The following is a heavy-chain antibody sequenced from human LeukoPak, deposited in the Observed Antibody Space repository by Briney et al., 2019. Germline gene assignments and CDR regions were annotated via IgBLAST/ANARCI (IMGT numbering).Heavy chain of an antibody. V-gene: IGHV3-30-3*01. CDR2: ISYDGSNK. D-gene: IGHD2-2*01. CDR1: GFTFSSYA. Sequence: GRSLRLSCAASGFTFSSYAMQWVRQAPGKGLEWVAVISYDGSNKYYTDSVKGLFTISRDNAKNTLYLQMNSLRAEDTAVYYCARGVGYCSSTSCYWWFDPWGQGTLVTVSS. CDR3: ARGVGYCSSTSCYWWFDP. J-gene: IGHJ5*02.